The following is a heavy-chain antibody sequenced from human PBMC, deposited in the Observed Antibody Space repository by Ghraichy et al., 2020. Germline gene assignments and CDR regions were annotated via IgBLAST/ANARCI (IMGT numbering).Heavy chain of an antibody. CDR3: AKDPGGYVVF. D-gene: IGHD5-12*01. J-gene: IGHJ4*02. CDR2: ISGSGGKV. V-gene: IGHV3-23*01. Sequence: GGSLRLSCAASGFTFSSYAMGWVRQAPGKGLEWVSGISGSGGKVYYADSVKGRFTISRDNSRNTLYLQMNSLRAEDTAVYYCAKDPGGYVVFWGQGSLVTVSS. CDR1: GFTFSSYA.